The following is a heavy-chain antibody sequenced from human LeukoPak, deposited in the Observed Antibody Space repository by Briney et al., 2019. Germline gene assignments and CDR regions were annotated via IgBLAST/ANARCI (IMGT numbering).Heavy chain of an antibody. CDR1: GGSISSSSYY. J-gene: IGHJ4*02. V-gene: IGHV4-39*01. Sequence: TSETLSLTCTVSGGSISSSSYYWGWIRQPPGKGLEWIGSIYYSGSTYYNPSLKSRVTISVDTSKNQFSLKLSSVTAADTAVYYCARHGGYSYGPVGYWGQGTLVTVSS. D-gene: IGHD5-18*01. CDR3: ARHGGYSYGPVGY. CDR2: IYYSGST.